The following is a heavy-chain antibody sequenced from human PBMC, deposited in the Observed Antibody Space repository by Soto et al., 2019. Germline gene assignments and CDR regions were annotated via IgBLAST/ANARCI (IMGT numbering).Heavy chain of an antibody. CDR1: GGTFSSYT. Sequence: QVQLVQSGAEVKKPGSSVKVSCKASGGTFSSYTISWVRQAPGQGLEWMGRIIPILGIANYAQKFQGRVTTTADKCTRRAELGLSSLSSEDTAVYYGARAYCSGSYVSFDFWGQGTLVTVSS. CDR3: ARAYCSGSYVSFDF. V-gene: IGHV1-69*02. CDR2: IIPILGIA. D-gene: IGHD3-10*01. J-gene: IGHJ4*02.